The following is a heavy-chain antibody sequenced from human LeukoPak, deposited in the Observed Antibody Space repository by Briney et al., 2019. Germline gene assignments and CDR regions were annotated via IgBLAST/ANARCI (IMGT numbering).Heavy chain of an antibody. CDR1: GGSISSNSYY. J-gene: IGHJ6*03. D-gene: IGHD6-13*01. CDR2: IYYSGST. V-gene: IGHV4-39*01. CDR3: ARHIAAAGLLGGYYMDV. Sequence: PSETLSLTCTVSGGSISSNSYYWGWIRQPPGKGLEWIGSIYYSGSTYYNPSLKSRVTISVDTSKNQFSLKLSSVTAADTAVYYCARHIAAAGLLGGYYMDVWGKGTTVTISS.